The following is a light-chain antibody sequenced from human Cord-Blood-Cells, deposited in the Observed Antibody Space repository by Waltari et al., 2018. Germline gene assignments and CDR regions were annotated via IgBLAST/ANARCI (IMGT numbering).Light chain of an antibody. V-gene: IGKV6-21*01. CDR3: HQSSSLPHP. Sequence: EILLTQSPDFQSVTPKEKVTITCRASQSIGSDLHWYQQKPDQSPKRLIKYASRACSGVPSRFSGSGAGTDFTLTINSLEAEDTATYYCHQSSSLPHPFGQGTKVEIK. CDR1: QSIGSD. CDR2: YAS. J-gene: IGKJ1*01.